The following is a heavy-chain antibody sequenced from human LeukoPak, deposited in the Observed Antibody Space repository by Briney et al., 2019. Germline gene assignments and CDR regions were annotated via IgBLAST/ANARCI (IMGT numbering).Heavy chain of an antibody. CDR2: IKQDESEK. Sequence: GGSLRLSCAASGFTFSSYGMHWVRQAPGKGLEWVANIKQDESEKYYVDSVKGRFTISRDNARNSLYLQMNSLRVEDTAVYHCAREVLKDSMYMDVWGKGTTVTVSS. V-gene: IGHV3-7*01. D-gene: IGHD2-15*01. CDR1: GFTFSSYG. CDR3: AREVLKDSMYMDV. J-gene: IGHJ6*03.